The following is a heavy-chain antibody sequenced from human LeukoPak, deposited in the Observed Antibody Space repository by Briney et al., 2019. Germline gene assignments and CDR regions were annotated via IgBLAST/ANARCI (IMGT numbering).Heavy chain of an antibody. D-gene: IGHD4-17*01. V-gene: IGHV3-13*01. CDR2: IGTAGDT. CDR3: ARLRSAAFDI. J-gene: IGHJ3*02. Sequence: GGSLRLSCAASGLTFSTSDFHWVRQGVGKGLEWVSAIGTAGDTYYPGSVKGRFTISRENAKNSVYLQMNSLRAGDTAVYYCARLRSAAFDIWGQGTMVTVSS. CDR1: GLTFSTSD.